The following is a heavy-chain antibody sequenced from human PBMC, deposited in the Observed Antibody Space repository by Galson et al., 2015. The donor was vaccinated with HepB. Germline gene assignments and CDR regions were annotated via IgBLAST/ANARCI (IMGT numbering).Heavy chain of an antibody. CDR3: ARLAAADAFDI. Sequence: SLRLSCVASGFTFSSYSMNWVRQAPGKGLEWVSSISSSSSYIYYADSVKGRFTISRDNAKNSLYLQMNSLRAEDTAVYYCARLAAADAFDIWGQGTMVTVSS. D-gene: IGHD6-13*01. J-gene: IGHJ3*02. CDR1: GFTFSSYS. CDR2: ISSSSSYI. V-gene: IGHV3-21*01.